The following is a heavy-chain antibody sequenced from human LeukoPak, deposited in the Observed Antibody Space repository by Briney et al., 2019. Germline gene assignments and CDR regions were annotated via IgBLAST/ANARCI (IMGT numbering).Heavy chain of an antibody. D-gene: IGHD6-13*01. CDR3: ARSRGIAAAVAYYYGMDV. J-gene: IGHJ6*02. V-gene: IGHV1-18*01. CDR1: GYTFTSYG. CDR2: ISAYNGNT. Sequence: ASVKVSCKASGYTFTSYGISWVRQAPGQGLEWMGCISAYNGNTNYAQKLQGRVTMTTDTSTSTAYMELRSLRSDDTAVYYCARSRGIAAAVAYYYGMDVWGQGTTVTVSS.